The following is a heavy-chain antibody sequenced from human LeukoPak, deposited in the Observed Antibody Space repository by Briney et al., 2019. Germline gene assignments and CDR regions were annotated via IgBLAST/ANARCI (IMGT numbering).Heavy chain of an antibody. V-gene: IGHV4-61*02. D-gene: IGHD5-18*01. CDR2: IYTSGST. CDR1: GGSISSGSYY. CDR3: ASVVDTAHFDY. J-gene: IGHJ4*02. Sequence: PSETLSLTCTVSGGSISSGSYYWSWIRQPAGKGLEWIGRIYTSGSTNYNPSLKSRVTISVDTSKNQFSLKLRSVTAADTAVYYCASVVDTAHFDYWGQGTLVTVSS.